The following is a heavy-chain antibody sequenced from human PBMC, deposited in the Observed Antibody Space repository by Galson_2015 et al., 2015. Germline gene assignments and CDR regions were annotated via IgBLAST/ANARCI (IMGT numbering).Heavy chain of an antibody. CDR3: ARVGLGGPDDLWGP. D-gene: IGHD3-3*01. CDR1: GDSISPYY. J-gene: IGHJ5*02. CDR2: IYFGGGT. Sequence: ETLSLTCTVSGDSISPYYWTWIRQPPGKGLEWIGLIYFGGGTNYNPSLESRVTISVDPSKNQFSLKLNSVTAADTAVYYCARVGLGGPDDLWGPWGQGTLVTVSS. V-gene: IGHV4-59*01.